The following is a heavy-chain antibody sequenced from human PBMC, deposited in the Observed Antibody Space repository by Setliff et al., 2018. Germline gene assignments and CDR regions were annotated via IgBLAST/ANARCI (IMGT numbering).Heavy chain of an antibody. CDR1: GFTFSGAE. CDR3: TTRGVATVHQDC. V-gene: IGHV3-73*01. D-gene: IGHD5-12*01. Sequence: GGSLRLSCAASGFTFSGAEIHWVRQASGKGLEWVGRIRSKADKYATDYGASAKGRFTISRDDSKNTAYVQMTSLKTEDTAVYYCTTRGVATVHQDCWGQGTLVTVSS. CDR2: IRSKADKYAT. J-gene: IGHJ4*02.